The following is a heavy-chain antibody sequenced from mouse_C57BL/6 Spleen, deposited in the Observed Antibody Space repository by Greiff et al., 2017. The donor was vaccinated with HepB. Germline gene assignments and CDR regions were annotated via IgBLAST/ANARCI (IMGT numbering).Heavy chain of an antibody. CDR2: ISYDGSN. CDR1: RYSITSGYY. Sequence: EVQLQQSGPGLVKPSQSLSLTCSVTRYSITSGYYWNWIRQFSGNKLAWMGYISYDGSNNYNPSLKNRISITRDTSKNQFFLKLNSVTTEDTATYYCARPGRTYWYFDVWGTGTTVTVSS. CDR3: ARPGRTYWYFDV. V-gene: IGHV3-6*01. J-gene: IGHJ1*03.